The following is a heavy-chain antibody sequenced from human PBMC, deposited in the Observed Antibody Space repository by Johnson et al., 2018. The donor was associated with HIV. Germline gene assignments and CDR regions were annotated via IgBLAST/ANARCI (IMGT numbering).Heavy chain of an antibody. CDR2: IYSGGST. Sequence: QVQLVESGGGVVQPGKSLRLSCAASGFTFRSYGMHWVRQAPGKGLEWVAVIYSGGSTYYADSVQGRFTISRDNSKNTLYLPMNSLRAEDTAVSYCARDLMYYYDSSTDGRALDIWGQGTLVIVSS. V-gene: IGHV3-NL1*01. CDR1: GFTFRSYG. CDR3: ARDLMYYYDSSTDGRALDI. D-gene: IGHD3-22*01. J-gene: IGHJ3*02.